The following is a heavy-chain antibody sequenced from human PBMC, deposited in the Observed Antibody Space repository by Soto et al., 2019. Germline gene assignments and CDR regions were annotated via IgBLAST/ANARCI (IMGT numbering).Heavy chain of an antibody. CDR2: LWFDGSNE. CDR1: GFPFSRYD. CDR3: AKVLYASGSFDSEEAPYGMDV. D-gene: IGHD3-10*01. J-gene: IGHJ6*02. V-gene: IGHV3-33*06. Sequence: PGGSLRLSCAASGFPFSRYDMHWVRQAPGKGLEWVAVLWFDGSNEYYADSVQGRFTISRDNSKNTLYLQMDSLRAEDTAVYYCAKVLYASGSFDSEEAPYGMDVWGQGTTVTVSS.